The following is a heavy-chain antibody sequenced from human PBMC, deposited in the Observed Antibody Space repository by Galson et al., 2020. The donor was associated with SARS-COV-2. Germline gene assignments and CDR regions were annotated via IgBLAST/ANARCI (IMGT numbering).Heavy chain of an antibody. CDR2: IYSGGST. D-gene: IGHD2-15*01. CDR3: SSDSGRKLDF. J-gene: IGHJ4*02. CDR1: GGSFSGTT. V-gene: IGHV4-59*01. Sequence: SETLSLTCTVSGGSFSGTTWHWIRQPPGKGLEWIGYIYSGGSTKYNPSLKSRVTMSVDTSKNQYSLNWNSVTAADTAGYSWSSDSGRKLDFWGQGILVTGSS.